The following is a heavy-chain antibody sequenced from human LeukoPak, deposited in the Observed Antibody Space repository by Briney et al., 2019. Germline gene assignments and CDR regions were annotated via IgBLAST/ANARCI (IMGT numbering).Heavy chain of an antibody. CDR2: VYNSGGT. V-gene: IGHV4-4*07. Sequence: KASETLSLTCTVSGGSISTYYWSWIRQPAGKGLEWIGHVYNSGGTNYNPSLKSRVTMSVDTSKNQISLKVNSVTAADTAVYYCARESYSSFNLFDFWGPGTLVTASS. D-gene: IGHD6-19*01. CDR3: ARESYSSFNLFDF. CDR1: GGSISTYY. J-gene: IGHJ4*02.